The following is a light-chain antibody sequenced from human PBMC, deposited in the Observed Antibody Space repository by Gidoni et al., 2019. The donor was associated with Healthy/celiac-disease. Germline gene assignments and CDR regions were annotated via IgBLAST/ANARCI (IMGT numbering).Light chain of an antibody. Sequence: SYELTQPPSVSVSPGQTASITCSGDKLWDKYACWYQQKPGKSPVLVIYQDSKRPSGIPERFSGSNSGNTATLTISGTQAMDEADYYCQAWDSSVVVFGGGTKLTVL. J-gene: IGLJ2*01. CDR3: QAWDSSVVV. CDR2: QDS. CDR1: KLWDKY. V-gene: IGLV3-1*01.